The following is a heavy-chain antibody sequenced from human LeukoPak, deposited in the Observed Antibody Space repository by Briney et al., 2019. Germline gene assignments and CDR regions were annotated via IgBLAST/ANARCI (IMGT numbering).Heavy chain of an antibody. CDR1: GFTFSSYG. V-gene: IGHV3-33*01. Sequence: GGSLRLSCAASGFTFSSYGMHWVRQAPGKGLEWVAVIWYDGSNKYYADSVKGRFTISKDNSKNTLYLQMNSLRAEDTAVYYCASSSFGLLLDYWGQGTLVTVSS. D-gene: IGHD4-23*01. CDR2: IWYDGSNK. CDR3: ASSSFGLLLDY. J-gene: IGHJ4*02.